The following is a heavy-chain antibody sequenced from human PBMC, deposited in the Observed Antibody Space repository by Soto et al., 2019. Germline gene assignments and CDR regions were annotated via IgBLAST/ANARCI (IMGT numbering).Heavy chain of an antibody. Sequence: SETLSLTCAVSGDSITTNYWWSWVRQSPGKGLEWIGEIYHTGSTDYNPSLKSRVSISIDKSKNPFSLELNSVTAADTAVYYCAARFRRCLDYWGQGNQVTVAS. J-gene: IGHJ4*02. D-gene: IGHD3-10*01. V-gene: IGHV4-4*02. CDR3: AARFRRCLDY. CDR1: GDSITTNYW. CDR2: IYHTGST.